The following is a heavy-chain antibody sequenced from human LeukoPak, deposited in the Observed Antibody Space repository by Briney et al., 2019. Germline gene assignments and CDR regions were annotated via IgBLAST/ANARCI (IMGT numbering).Heavy chain of an antibody. V-gene: IGHV4-59*01. CDR3: AREDPQTRVPEGMDV. J-gene: IGHJ6*02. D-gene: IGHD4/OR15-4a*01. Sequence: KTSETLSLTCTVSGDSISTYYWSWVRQAPGKGLEWFGYINQNGRANYNPSLKSRVTISVDTSKNQFSLQLRSVTAADTAVYYCAREDPQTRVPEGMDVWGQGTTVTVSS. CDR1: GDSISTYY. CDR2: INQNGRA.